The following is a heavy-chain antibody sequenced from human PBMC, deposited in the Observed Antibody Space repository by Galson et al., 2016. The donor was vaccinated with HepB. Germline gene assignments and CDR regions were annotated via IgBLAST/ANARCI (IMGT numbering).Heavy chain of an antibody. CDR3: TRHVDGQQFVH. CDR1: GFIFSDYW. D-gene: IGHD6-13*01. V-gene: IGHV3-73*01. CDR2: IRPSPNSNAT. J-gene: IGHJ4*02. Sequence: SLRLSCAASGFIFSDYWMSWVRQASGKGLEWVGRIRPSPNSNATVYAASVKGRFTISRDDPKNTAYLQTNSLKTEDTAVYYCTRHVDGQQFVHWGQGTLVTVAS.